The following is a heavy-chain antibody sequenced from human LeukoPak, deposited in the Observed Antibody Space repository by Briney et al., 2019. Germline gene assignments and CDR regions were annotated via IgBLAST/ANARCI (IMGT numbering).Heavy chain of an antibody. D-gene: IGHD3-22*01. J-gene: IGHJ4*02. V-gene: IGHV4-59*01. CDR2: IYYSGST. Sequence: SETLSLTCTVSGGSISSYYWSWIRQPPGKGLEWIGYIYYSGSTNYNPSLKSRVTISVDTSKNQFSLKLSSVTAADTAVYYCARSFVDSSGYYDDYWRQGTLVTVSS. CDR1: GGSISSYY. CDR3: ARSFVDSSGYYDDY.